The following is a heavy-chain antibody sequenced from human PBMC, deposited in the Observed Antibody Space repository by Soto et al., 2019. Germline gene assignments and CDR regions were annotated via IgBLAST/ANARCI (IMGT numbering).Heavy chain of an antibody. CDR1: GFTFSSYS. Sequence: EVQLVESGGGLVKPGGSLRLSCAASGFTFSSYSMNWVRQAPGKGLEWVSSISSSSSYIYYADSVKGRFTISRDNAKNSLYLQMNSLRADDTAVYYCARGGYYEYYFDFWGQGTLVTVSS. CDR3: ARGGYYEYYFDF. V-gene: IGHV3-21*01. CDR2: ISSSSSYI. J-gene: IGHJ4*02. D-gene: IGHD3-22*01.